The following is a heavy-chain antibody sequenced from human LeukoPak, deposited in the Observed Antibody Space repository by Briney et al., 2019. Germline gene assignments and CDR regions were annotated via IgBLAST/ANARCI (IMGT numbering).Heavy chain of an antibody. D-gene: IGHD2-2*01. CDR1: GDTFSSYA. Sequence: SVKVSCKASGDTFSSYAISWVRQAPGQGLEWVGGIIPIFGTANYAQKFQGRVTITADESTSTAYMELSSLRSEDTAVYYCARNLEVPAATYYYYYYGMDVWGKGTTVTVSS. V-gene: IGHV1-69*01. J-gene: IGHJ6*04. CDR2: IIPIFGTA. CDR3: ARNLEVPAATYYYYYYGMDV.